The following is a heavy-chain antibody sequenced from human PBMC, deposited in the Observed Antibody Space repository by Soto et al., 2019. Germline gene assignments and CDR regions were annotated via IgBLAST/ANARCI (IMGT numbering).Heavy chain of an antibody. Sequence: GESLKIPCNGPAYTFTNYYVGWVRQVAGKGLEWMGIIYPGDSDTTYSPSFQGQFTFPVDKSLNTAYVQWSSLKASATAIYYCSPTRHYHGAAFDSWGHGTLVTVSS. D-gene: IGHD3-10*01. J-gene: IGHJ4*01. CDR1: AYTFTNYY. CDR3: SPTRHYHGAAFDS. CDR2: IYPGDSDT. V-gene: IGHV5-51*01.